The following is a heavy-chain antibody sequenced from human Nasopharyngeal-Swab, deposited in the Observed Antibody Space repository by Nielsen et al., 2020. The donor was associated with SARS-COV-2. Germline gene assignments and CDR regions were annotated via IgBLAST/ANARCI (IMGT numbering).Heavy chain of an antibody. Sequence: GESLKISCVTSGVAFSDSAIHWVRQAPGRGPESVAVISYSGTTKLYADSVKGRFTVSRDTSKKTVSLQMDTLRSEDTALYYCARDPNNNGYFDHWGRGTLVTVSS. CDR2: ISYSGTTK. J-gene: IGHJ5*02. CDR1: GVAFSDSA. V-gene: IGHV3-30-3*01. D-gene: IGHD2-8*01. CDR3: ARDPNNNGYFDH.